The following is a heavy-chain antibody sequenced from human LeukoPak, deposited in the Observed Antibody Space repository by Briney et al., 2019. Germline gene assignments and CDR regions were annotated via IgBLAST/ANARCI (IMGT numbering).Heavy chain of an antibody. J-gene: IGHJ4*02. CDR3: ANHYYDSSGYFLDY. CDR1: GFTFSNYA. V-gene: IGHV3-23*01. CDR2: ISGSGGST. Sequence: PGGSLRLSCAASGFTFSNYAMSWVRQAPGKGLEWVSAISGSGGSTYYADSVKGRFTISRDNSKTTLYLQMNSLRAEDTAVYYCANHYYDSSGYFLDYGGRGTRVTVSS. D-gene: IGHD3-22*01.